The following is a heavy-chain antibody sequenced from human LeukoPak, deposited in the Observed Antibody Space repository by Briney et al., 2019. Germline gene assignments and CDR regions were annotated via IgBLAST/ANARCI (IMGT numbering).Heavy chain of an antibody. V-gene: IGHV3-64D*06. J-gene: IGHJ4*02. CDR3: IKDRIGTWFFDH. Sequence: GSLRLSCSASGFTFSGHFMHWVRQAPGKGLEYVSSISINGDKTYYAESVKGRFTISRDNSKNTLYLQLSSLRVEDTAVYYCIKDRIGTWFFDHWGQGTLLTVSS. CDR1: GFTFSGHF. CDR2: ISINGDKT. D-gene: IGHD3-9*01.